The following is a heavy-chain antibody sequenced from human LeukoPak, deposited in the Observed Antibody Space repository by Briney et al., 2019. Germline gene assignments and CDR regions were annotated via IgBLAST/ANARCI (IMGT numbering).Heavy chain of an antibody. CDR3: ARVPTRAYYYGMDV. CDR1: GFTFSSYW. D-gene: IGHD5-24*01. CDR2: IKQDGSEK. J-gene: IGHJ6*02. Sequence: PGGSLRLSCAASGFTFSSYWMSWVRQAPGKGLEWVANIKQDGSEKYYVDSVKGRFTVSRDNAKNSLYLQMNSLRAEDTAVYYCARVPTRAYYYGMDVWGQGTTVTASS. V-gene: IGHV3-7*03.